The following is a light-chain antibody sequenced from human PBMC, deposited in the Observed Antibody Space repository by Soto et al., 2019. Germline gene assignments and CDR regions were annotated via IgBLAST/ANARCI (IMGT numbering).Light chain of an antibody. Sequence: ALTQSPDTLYLSPREGVSRSCRASQSVVSDYVAWYQQNPGQSHRLLIYGASIGATGLPPRFRGSGSGTDFTLTLSRREPGGFLVYYCQQYGGAPYPFG. V-gene: IGKV3-20*01. CDR1: QSVVSDY. CDR3: QQYGGAPYP. J-gene: IGKJ2*01. CDR2: GAS.